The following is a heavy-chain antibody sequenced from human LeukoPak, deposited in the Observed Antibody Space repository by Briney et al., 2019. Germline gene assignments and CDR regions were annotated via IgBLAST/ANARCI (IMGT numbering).Heavy chain of an antibody. V-gene: IGHV3-7*01. CDR2: IKQDGSEK. Sequence: GGSLRLSCAASGFTFSTYWMSWVRQAPGKGLQWVASIKQDGSEKYYVDSVKGRFNISRDNAKNSLYLQMNSLRAEDTAVYYCIRSGYYDGSGFYPFDHWGQGTLVTVSS. CDR3: IRSGYYDGSGFYPFDH. CDR1: GFTFSTYW. D-gene: IGHD3-22*01. J-gene: IGHJ4*02.